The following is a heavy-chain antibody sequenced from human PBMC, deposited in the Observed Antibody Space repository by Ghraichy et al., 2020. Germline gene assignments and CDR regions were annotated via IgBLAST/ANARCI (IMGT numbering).Heavy chain of an antibody. Sequence: GESLNISCAASGFSFSSYSMYWVRQAPGKGLEWVSYISTSGSTIYYADSVKGRFTISRDSAKNSLYLQMNSLRDEDTAVYYCARDEGSFDYWGQGTLVTVSS. CDR2: ISTSGSTI. J-gene: IGHJ4*02. D-gene: IGHD3-10*01. CDR1: GFSFSSYS. CDR3: ARDEGSFDY. V-gene: IGHV3-48*02.